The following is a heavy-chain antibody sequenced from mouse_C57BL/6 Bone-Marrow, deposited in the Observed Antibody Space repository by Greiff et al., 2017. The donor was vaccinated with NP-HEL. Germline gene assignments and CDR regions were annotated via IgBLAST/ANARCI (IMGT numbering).Heavy chain of an antibody. D-gene: IGHD1-1*01. CDR3: AREACITTVVAYYFDY. Sequence: QVQLQQPGAELVMPGASVKLSCKASGYTFTSYWMHWVKQRPGQGLEWIGEIDPSDSYTNYNQKFMGKSTLTVDKSSSTAYMQLSSLTSEDSAVYYCAREACITTVVAYYFDYWGQGTTLTVSS. CDR1: GYTFTSYW. CDR2: IDPSDSYT. J-gene: IGHJ2*01. V-gene: IGHV1-69*01.